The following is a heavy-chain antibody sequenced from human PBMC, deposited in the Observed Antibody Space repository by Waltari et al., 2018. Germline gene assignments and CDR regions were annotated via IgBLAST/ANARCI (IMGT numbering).Heavy chain of an antibody. CDR2: IYYSGST. CDR1: GGSISSSY. J-gene: IGHJ3*02. CDR3: ARGPQYQLLAFDI. V-gene: IGHV4-59*01. Sequence: QVQLQESGPGLVKPSETLSLTCTVSGGSISSSYWSCIRQPPGKGLEWSGYIYYSGSTNYNPSLKSRVTISVDTSKNQFSLKLSSVTAADTAVYYCARGPQYQLLAFDIWGQGTMVTVSS. D-gene: IGHD2-2*01.